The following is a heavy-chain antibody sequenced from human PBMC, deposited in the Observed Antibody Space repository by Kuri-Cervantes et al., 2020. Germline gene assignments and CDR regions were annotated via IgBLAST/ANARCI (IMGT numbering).Heavy chain of an antibody. J-gene: IGHJ3*02. CDR3: ARGGDMTPDI. CDR1: GGSISSSSYY. D-gene: IGHD3-10*01. CDR2: IYYSGST. Sequence: SETLSLTCTVSGGSISSSSYYWGWIRQPPGKGLEWIGSIYYSGSTYYNPSLKSRVTISVDTSKNQFSLKLSSVTAADTAVYYCARGGDMTPDIWGQGTMVTVSS. V-gene: IGHV4-39*07.